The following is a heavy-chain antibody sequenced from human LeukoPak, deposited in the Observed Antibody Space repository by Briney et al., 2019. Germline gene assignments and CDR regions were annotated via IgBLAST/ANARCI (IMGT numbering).Heavy chain of an antibody. CDR1: GFTFSSYA. V-gene: IGHV3-30-3*01. D-gene: IGHD5-24*01. J-gene: IGHJ4*02. CDR2: ISYDGSNK. CDR3: ARDQTVEMATILHY. Sequence: GGSLRLSCAASGFTFSSYAMHWVRQAPGKGLEWVAVISYDGSNKYYADSVKGRFTISRDNSKNTLYLQMNSLRAEDTAVYYCARDQTVEMATILHYWGQGTLVTVSS.